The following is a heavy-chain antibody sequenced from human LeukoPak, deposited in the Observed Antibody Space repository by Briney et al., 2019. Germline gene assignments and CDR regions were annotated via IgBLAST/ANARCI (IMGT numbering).Heavy chain of an antibody. J-gene: IGHJ4*02. V-gene: IGHV3-21*01. CDR3: ARDSAWRGPAIAVAATDY. Sequence: PGGSLRLSCAASGFTFSSYSMNWVRQAPGKGLEWVSSISTSSSYIYYADSVKGRFTISRDNANNSLYLQMNSLSAEDTAVYYCARDSAWRGPAIAVAATDYWAGGPLVTVSS. CDR1: GFTFSSYS. D-gene: IGHD6-19*01. CDR2: ISTSSSYI.